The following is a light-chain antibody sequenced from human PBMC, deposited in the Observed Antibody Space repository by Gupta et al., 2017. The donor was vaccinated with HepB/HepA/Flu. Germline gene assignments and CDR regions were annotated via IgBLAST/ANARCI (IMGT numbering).Light chain of an antibody. Sequence: EIVLTQSPDTLSLSPGERATLSCRASLSVSANYLAWYQQNPGQAPRLLIYGASSRATGIPDRLTGSGSGTDFTLTISRREPEDFAVYYCQYECSSPFTFGQGTNLEIK. CDR3: QYECSSPFT. J-gene: IGKJ2*01. CDR2: GAS. CDR1: LSVSANY. V-gene: IGKV3-20*01.